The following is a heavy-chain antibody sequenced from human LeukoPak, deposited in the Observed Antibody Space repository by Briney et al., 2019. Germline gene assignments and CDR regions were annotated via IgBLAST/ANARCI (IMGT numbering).Heavy chain of an antibody. J-gene: IGHJ4*02. CDR3: AKGTEYSSLSYFDC. Sequence: PGGSLRLSCAASGFTFSSYGMHWVRQAPGKGLEWVAFIRYDGSNKYYADSVKGRFTISRDNSKNTLYLQMNSLRAEDTAVYYCAKGTEYSSLSYFDCWGQGTLVTVSS. CDR2: IRYDGSNK. CDR1: GFTFSSYG. D-gene: IGHD6-6*01. V-gene: IGHV3-30*02.